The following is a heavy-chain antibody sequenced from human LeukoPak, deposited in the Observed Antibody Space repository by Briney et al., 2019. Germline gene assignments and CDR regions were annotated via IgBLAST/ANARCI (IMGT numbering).Heavy chain of an antibody. Sequence: PGGSLRLSCAASGFTFSKYGMHWVRQAPGKGLEWVAVIWYSGNDKNYADSVKDRFTISRDNSKNTLYLQMNSLRVKDTAVYYCARDQGKDAPMDVWGQGTTVTVSS. CDR1: GFTFSKYG. V-gene: IGHV3-33*01. CDR2: IWYSGNDK. D-gene: IGHD3-10*01. CDR3: ARDQGKDAPMDV. J-gene: IGHJ6*02.